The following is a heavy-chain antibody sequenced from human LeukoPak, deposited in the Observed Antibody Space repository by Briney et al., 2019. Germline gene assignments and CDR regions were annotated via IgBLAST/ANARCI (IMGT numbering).Heavy chain of an antibody. CDR1: GFIFNKHA. D-gene: IGHD4/OR15-4a*01. J-gene: IGHJ4*02. CDR2: LSGSGSST. CDR3: AKERDYGPADY. V-gene: IGHV3-23*01. Sequence: GGSLRLSCVASGFIFNKHAMSWVRQAPGKGLEWVSGLSGSGSSTDYADSVKGRFTVSRDNSKNTLFLQMNSLRAEDTAIYYCAKERDYGPADYWGRGTLVTVSS.